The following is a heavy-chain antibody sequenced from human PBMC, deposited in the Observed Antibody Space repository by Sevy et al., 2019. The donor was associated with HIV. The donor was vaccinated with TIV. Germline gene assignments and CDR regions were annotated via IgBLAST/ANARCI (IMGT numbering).Heavy chain of an antibody. CDR2: ISGSADRT. CDR1: GFPFRAYA. J-gene: IGHJ4*02. V-gene: IGHV3-23*01. CDR3: AKESDYYKTPYVDY. D-gene: IGHD3-22*01. Sequence: GGSLRLSCTASGFPFRAYAMSWVRQAPGKGLEWVSAISGSADRTYYVDSVKGRFTISRDNSKNTLYLQMNSLRAEDTAVYYCAKESDYYKTPYVDYWGQGSLVTVSS.